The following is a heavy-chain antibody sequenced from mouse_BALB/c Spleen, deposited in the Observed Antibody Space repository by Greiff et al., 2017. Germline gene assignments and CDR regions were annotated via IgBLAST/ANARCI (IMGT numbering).Heavy chain of an antibody. CDR3: AKEGSYDEGFAY. J-gene: IGHJ3*01. D-gene: IGHD2-12*01. CDR2: IDPANGNT. CDR1: GFNIKDTY. Sequence: EVQLQQSGAELVKPGASVKLSCTASGFNIKDTYMHWVKQRPEQGLEWIGRIDPANGNTKYDPKFQGKATITADTSSNTAYLQLSSLTSEDTAVYYCAKEGSYDEGFAYWGQGTLVTVSA. V-gene: IGHV14-3*02.